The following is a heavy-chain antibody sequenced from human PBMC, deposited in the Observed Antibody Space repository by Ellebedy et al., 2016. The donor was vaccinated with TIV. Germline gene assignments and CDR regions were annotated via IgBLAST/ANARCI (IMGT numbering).Heavy chain of an antibody. J-gene: IGHJ3*02. D-gene: IGHD4-17*01. CDR2: MRDEGSEK. CDR3: ATDGSYGDYRSPTHAFEI. CDR1: RFSFSSYW. V-gene: IGHV3-7*01. Sequence: GGSLRLSCAASRFSFSSYWMSWVRQAPGKGLEWVANMRDEGSEKNYVESVRGRFTISRDNAKNSLYLHMNSLRAEDTAVYYCATDGSYGDYRSPTHAFEIWGQGTMVTVSS.